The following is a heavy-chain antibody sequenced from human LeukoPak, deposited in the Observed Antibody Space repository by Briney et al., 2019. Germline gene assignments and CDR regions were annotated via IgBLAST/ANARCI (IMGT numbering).Heavy chain of an antibody. CDR1: GGSISSGDYY. J-gene: IGHJ6*03. CDR3: AIRHCSSTSCYPYYYYYMDV. CDR2: IYYSGST. V-gene: IGHV4-30-4*08. D-gene: IGHD2-2*01. Sequence: PSETLSLTCTVSGGSISSGDYYWSWIRQPPGKGLEWIGYIYYSGSTYYNPSLKSRVTISVDTSKNQFSLKLSSVTAADTAVYYCAIRHCSSTSCYPYYYYYMDVWGKGTTVTVSS.